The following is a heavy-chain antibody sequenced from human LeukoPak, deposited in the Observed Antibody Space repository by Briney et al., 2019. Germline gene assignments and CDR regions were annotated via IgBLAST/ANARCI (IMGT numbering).Heavy chain of an antibody. CDR3: AKGLSSSWVPGIAVAGGLDY. CDR2: ISGNGGST. V-gene: IGHV3-23*01. D-gene: IGHD6-19*01. CDR1: GFTFSIYW. Sequence: GGSLRLSCAASGFTFSIYWMSWVRQAPGKGLEWVSVISGNGGSTYYADSVKGRFTISRDNSKNTLYLQMNSLRAEDTAVYYCAKGLSSSWVPGIAVAGGLDYWGQGTLVTVSS. J-gene: IGHJ4*02.